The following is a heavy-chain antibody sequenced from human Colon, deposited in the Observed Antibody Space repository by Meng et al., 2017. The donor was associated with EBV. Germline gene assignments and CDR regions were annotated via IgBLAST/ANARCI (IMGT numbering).Heavy chain of an antibody. V-gene: IGHV4-4*02. CDR3: ARERGGVTRDFDS. CDR2: IFYSGNT. J-gene: IGHJ4*02. CDR1: GVSISSNIR. Sequence: QGQRQESGPGLVKPSGTLSLTCGVSGVSISSNIRWTWVRQPPGKGLEWIGSIFYSGNTYFNPSLKTRVTISVDTSKNQFSLKLSSVTAADTAIYYCARERGGVTRDFDSWGQGALVTVSS. D-gene: IGHD3-16*01.